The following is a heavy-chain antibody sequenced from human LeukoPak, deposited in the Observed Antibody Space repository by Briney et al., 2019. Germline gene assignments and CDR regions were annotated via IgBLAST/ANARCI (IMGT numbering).Heavy chain of an antibody. J-gene: IGHJ6*03. CDR3: ARSHASDSTYYYDSSGYYYYYMDV. D-gene: IGHD3-22*01. V-gene: IGHV4-39*07. CDR1: GDSVSSSNYY. Sequence: PSETLSLTCTVSGDSVSSSNYYWAWIRQPPGKGLEWIGRIYTSGSTNYNPSLNSRVTMSLDTSKNQFSLKLSSVTAADTAVYYCARSHASDSTYYYDSSGYYYYYMDVWGKGTTVTISS. CDR2: IYTSGST.